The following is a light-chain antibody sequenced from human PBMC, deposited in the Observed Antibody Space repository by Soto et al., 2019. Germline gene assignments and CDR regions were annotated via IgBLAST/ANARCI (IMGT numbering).Light chain of an antibody. CDR1: SSDVGGYNY. V-gene: IGLV2-8*01. CDR2: EVS. J-gene: IGLJ3*02. Sequence: QSALTQPPSASGSPGQSVTISCTGTSSDVGGYNYVSWYQQHPGKAPKLMIYEVSKRPSGVPDRFSGSKSGNTASLTVSGLHDEDEADDYCSSYAGSNNFGVFGGGTKLTVL. CDR3: SSYAGSNNFGV.